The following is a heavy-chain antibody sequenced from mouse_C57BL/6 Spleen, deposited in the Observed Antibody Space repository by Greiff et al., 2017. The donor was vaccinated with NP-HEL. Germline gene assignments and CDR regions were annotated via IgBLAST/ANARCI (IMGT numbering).Heavy chain of an antibody. V-gene: IGHV1-20*01. CDR1: GYSFTGYF. D-gene: IGHD2-3*01. CDR2: INPYNGDT. CDR3: ARDDDGYYGYFDY. Sequence: EVKLVESGPELVKPGDSVKISCKASGYSFTGYFMNWVMQSHGKSLEWIGRINPYNGDTFYNQKFKGKATLTVDKSSSTAHMELRSLTSEDSAVYYCARDDDGYYGYFDYWGQGTTLTVSS. J-gene: IGHJ2*01.